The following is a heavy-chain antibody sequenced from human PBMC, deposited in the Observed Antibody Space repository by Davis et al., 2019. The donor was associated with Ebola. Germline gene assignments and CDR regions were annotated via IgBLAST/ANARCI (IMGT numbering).Heavy chain of an antibody. CDR1: GYVFSTYW. V-gene: IGHV5-51*01. Sequence: GESLKISCKGSGYVFSTYWIGWVRQMPGKGLDWMGIIYPGDADTRYSPSFQGQVTISADKSISTAYLQWSSLKASDTAMYYCVSQYYYASGAYYDAFDIWGQGTMVTVSS. J-gene: IGHJ3*02. D-gene: IGHD3-10*01. CDR2: IYPGDADT. CDR3: VSQYYYASGAYYDAFDI.